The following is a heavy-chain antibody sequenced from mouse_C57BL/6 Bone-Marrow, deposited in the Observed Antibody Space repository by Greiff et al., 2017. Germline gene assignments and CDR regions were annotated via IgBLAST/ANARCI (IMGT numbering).Heavy chain of an antibody. CDR3: ASARRYYCSSKAWFAY. D-gene: IGHD1-1*01. CDR2: INPTNGGT. CDR1: GYTFTDYN. Sequence: EVQLQQSGPELVKPGASVKMSCKASGYTFTDYNMHWVKQSPGKSLEWIGYINPTNGGTSYNQKFKGKATLTVNKSSSTAYMELRSLTSEDAAVSYGASARRYYCSSKAWFAYWGQGTLVTVSA. J-gene: IGHJ3*01. V-gene: IGHV1-22*01.